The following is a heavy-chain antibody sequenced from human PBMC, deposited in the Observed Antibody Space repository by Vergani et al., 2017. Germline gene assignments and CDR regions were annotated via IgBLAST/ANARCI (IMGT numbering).Heavy chain of an antibody. D-gene: IGHD6-13*01. J-gene: IGHJ4*02. CDR2: IYYSGST. Sequence: QLQLHKSGPGLVKPSETLSLTCTLSGGSISSSSHFWGWLRQTPGKGLEWIGSIYYSGSTYYNPSLKSRVSISVDTSKNQFSLSLNSVTAADTAIYYCAGDGRRPWSNSWARFEYWGLGIPVTVSS. CDR1: GGSISSSSHF. CDR3: AGDGRRPWSNSWARFEY. V-gene: IGHV4-39*02.